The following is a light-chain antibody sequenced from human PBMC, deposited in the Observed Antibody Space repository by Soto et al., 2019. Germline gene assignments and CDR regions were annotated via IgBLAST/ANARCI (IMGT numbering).Light chain of an antibody. Sequence: QSALTQPASVSGSPGRSITISCTGTSSDVGAYDYVSWYQQNPGKAPKLIISEVSDRPSGVSNRLSGSKSGNTASLTISGLQAEDEADYFCSSYTTTNTLWVFGGGTKLTVL. CDR3: SSYTTTNTLWV. J-gene: IGLJ3*02. CDR1: SSDVGAYDY. V-gene: IGLV2-14*01. CDR2: EVS.